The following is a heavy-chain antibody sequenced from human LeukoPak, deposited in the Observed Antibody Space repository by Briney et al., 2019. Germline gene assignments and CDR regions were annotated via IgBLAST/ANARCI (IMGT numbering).Heavy chain of an antibody. CDR1: GFTFSSYG. CDR2: ISYDGSNK. V-gene: IGHV3-30*03. J-gene: IGHJ4*02. CDR3: AAHEGYVWGSYRRPH. Sequence: PGRSLRLSCAASGFTFSSYGMHWVRQAPGKGLEWVAVISYDGSNKYYADSVKGRFTISRDNSKNTLYLQMNSLRAEDTAVYYCAAHEGYVWGSYRRPHWGQGTLVTVSS. D-gene: IGHD3-16*02.